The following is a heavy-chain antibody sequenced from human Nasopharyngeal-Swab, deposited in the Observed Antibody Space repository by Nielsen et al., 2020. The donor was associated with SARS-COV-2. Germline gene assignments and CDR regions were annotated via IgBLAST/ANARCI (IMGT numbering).Heavy chain of an antibody. CDR2: ISRNSNYL. D-gene: IGHD6-13*01. Sequence: LKISCAASGFTFSTYTMHWVRQAPGKGLEWVASISRNSNYLLYAESVTGRFTISRDNAKNSLFLHMSGLRAEDTAVYYCAREGEYSRFGDYWGQGTLLTVSS. V-gene: IGHV3-21*01. CDR3: AREGEYSRFGDY. CDR1: GFTFSTYT. J-gene: IGHJ4*02.